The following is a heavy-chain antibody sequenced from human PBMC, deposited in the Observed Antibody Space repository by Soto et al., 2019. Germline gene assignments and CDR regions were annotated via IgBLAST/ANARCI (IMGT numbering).Heavy chain of an antibody. CDR2: ISGSGGKT. V-gene: IGHV3-23*01. Sequence: GGSLRLSCAASGFSFDSYALSWVRQAPGKGLEWVSTISGSGGKTFYADSVKGRFSISRDTSQSTLYLQMNSLRADDTAMYYCARWSYLDYWGQGTRVTVSS. D-gene: IGHD3-3*01. J-gene: IGHJ4*02. CDR1: GFSFDSYA. CDR3: ARWSYLDY.